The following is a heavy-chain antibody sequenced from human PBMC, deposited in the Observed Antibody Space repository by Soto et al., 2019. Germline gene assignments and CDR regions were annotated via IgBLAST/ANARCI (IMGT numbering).Heavy chain of an antibody. D-gene: IGHD2-15*01. V-gene: IGHV1-8*01. CDR2: MNPNSGNT. CDR1: GYTFTSYD. Sequence: QVQLVQSGAEVKKPGASVKVSCKASGYTFTSYDINSVRQATGQGLEWMGWMNPNSGNTGYAQKFQGRVTMTRNTSITTAYMELSSLRSEDTAVYYCARGKCSGGSCYSYYYYYYGMDVWGQGTTVTVSS. CDR3: ARGKCSGGSCYSYYYYYYGMDV. J-gene: IGHJ6*02.